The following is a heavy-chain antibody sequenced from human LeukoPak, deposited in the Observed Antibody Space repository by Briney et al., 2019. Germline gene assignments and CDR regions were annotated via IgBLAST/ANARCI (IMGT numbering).Heavy chain of an antibody. V-gene: IGHV3-23*01. CDR1: GFTFYSYA. CDR3: AKYNSDWYDDY. J-gene: IGHJ4*02. CDR2: ISGSGGST. Sequence: GGSLRLSCAAFGFTFYSYAMTWVRQAPGEGLEWVSAISGSGGSTYYADSVKGRFTISRDNSKNTLYPQMSSLRAEDTALYYCAKYNSDWYDDYWGQGTLVTVSS. D-gene: IGHD6-19*01.